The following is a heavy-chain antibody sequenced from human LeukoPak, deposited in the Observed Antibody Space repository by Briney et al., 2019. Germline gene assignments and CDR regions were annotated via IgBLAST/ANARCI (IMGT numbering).Heavy chain of an antibody. Sequence: GSSVKVSCKASGGTFSSYANSWVRQAPGQGLEWMGGIIPIFGTANYAQKFQGRVTITTDESTSTAYMELSSLRSEDTAVYYCATDYDILTGENYYYYMDVWGKGTTVTVSS. D-gene: IGHD3-9*01. J-gene: IGHJ6*03. CDR3: ATDYDILTGENYYYYMDV. V-gene: IGHV1-69*05. CDR1: GGTFSSYA. CDR2: IIPIFGTA.